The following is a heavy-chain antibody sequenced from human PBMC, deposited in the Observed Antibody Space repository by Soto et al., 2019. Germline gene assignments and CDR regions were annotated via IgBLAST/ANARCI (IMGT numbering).Heavy chain of an antibody. J-gene: IGHJ4*02. CDR1: GETFSSFV. Sequence: PGGSLRLSSSAFGETFSSFVMRWVRQAPGKGLESASTIISNGGSTYYADSVKGRFTISRDNSKNTLYLQMNSLRAEDTAVYYCAKGDADREYYFDYWGQGTLVTVSS. CDR3: AKGDADREYYFDY. D-gene: IGHD3-10*01. V-gene: IGHV3-64*04. CDR2: IISNGGST.